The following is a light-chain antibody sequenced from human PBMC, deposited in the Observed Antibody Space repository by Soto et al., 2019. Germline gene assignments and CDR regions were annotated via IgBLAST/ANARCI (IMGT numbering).Light chain of an antibody. CDR2: GAS. Sequence: EIVLTQSPGTLSLSPGDRATLSCRASQSVRSNYLAWYQQKPGQAPRLLLYGASSRATGIPDRFSGSGSGTDFTLTISRLEPEELAVYYCQQYDTSPPLTFGGGTKVEIK. CDR1: QSVRSNY. V-gene: IGKV3-20*01. J-gene: IGKJ4*01. CDR3: QQYDTSPPLT.